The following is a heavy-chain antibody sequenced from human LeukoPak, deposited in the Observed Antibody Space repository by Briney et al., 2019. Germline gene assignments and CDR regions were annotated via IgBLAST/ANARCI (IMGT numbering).Heavy chain of an antibody. CDR2: IRAYSGDT. V-gene: IGHV1-18*01. J-gene: IGHJ4*02. CDR3: ARNAFKTSSENYFDF. D-gene: IGHD3-3*02. Sequence: ASVKVSCKASAYNFISYGISWVRLVPGQGLEWMGWIRAYSGDTNYAQRIQGRVTMSTDTSTDTAYMELRSLKSEDTAVYYCARNAFKTSSENYFDFWGRGTLVTVSS. CDR1: AYNFISYG.